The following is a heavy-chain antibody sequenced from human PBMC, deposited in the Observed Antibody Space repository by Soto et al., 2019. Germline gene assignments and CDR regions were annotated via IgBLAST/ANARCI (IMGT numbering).Heavy chain of an antibody. J-gene: IGHJ6*02. CDR2: IRSKAYGGTT. D-gene: IGHD3-9*01. CDR3: TRSSPPYGDILTGYYYYYYYYGMDV. V-gene: IGHV3-49*04. Sequence: GGSLRLSCTASGFTFGDYAMSWVRQAPGKGLEWVGFIRSKAYGGTTEYAASVKGRFTISRDDSKSIAYLQMNSLKTEDTAVYYCTRSSPPYGDILTGYYYYYYYYGMDVWGQGTTVTVSS. CDR1: GFTFGDYA.